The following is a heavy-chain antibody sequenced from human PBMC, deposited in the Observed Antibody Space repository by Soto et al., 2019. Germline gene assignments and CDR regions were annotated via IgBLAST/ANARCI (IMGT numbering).Heavy chain of an antibody. CDR1: GFTFSSYV. CDR3: ARDRTGTTVAFDI. Sequence: GGSLRLSCVASGFTFSSYVMSWVRQAPGKGLEWVSTISSSSNYIYYADSVKGRFTISRDNAKNSLYLQMNSLRAEDTAVYYCARDRTGTTVAFDICGQGTMVTVSS. CDR2: ISSSSNYI. D-gene: IGHD1-7*01. V-gene: IGHV3-21*01. J-gene: IGHJ3*02.